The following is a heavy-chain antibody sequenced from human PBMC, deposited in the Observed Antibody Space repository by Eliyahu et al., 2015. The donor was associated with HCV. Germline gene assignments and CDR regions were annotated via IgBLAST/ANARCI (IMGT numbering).Heavy chain of an antibody. J-gene: IGHJ4*02. CDR2: ISYDGSNK. CDR1: GFTFSSYG. CDR3: ARDISDSSPY. V-gene: IGHV3-30*03. D-gene: IGHD3-22*01. Sequence: QVQLXESGGGVVQPGXSLRLSCAASGFTFSSYGMHWXPQAPGKGLEWVAVISYDGSNKYYADSVKGRFTISRDNSKNTLYLQMNSLRAEDTAVYYCARDISDSSPYWGQGTLVTVSS.